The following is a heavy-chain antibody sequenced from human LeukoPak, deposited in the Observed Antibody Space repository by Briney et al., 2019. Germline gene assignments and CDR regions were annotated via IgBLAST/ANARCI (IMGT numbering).Heavy chain of an antibody. CDR2: ISKTGNT. CDR1: GGSISSYY. D-gene: IGHD3-9*01. Sequence: SETLSLTCTVSGGSISSYYWSWIRLPPGKGLEWIGYISKTGNTSYSPSLKSRVTILGDTSKNQFFLRLTSVTAADTAVYYCARARYVNSFYAFDIWGQGTMVTVSS. V-gene: IGHV4-59*01. CDR3: ARARYVNSFYAFDI. J-gene: IGHJ3*02.